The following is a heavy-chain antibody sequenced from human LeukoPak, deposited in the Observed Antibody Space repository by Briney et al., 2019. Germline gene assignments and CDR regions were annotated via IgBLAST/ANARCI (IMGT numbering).Heavy chain of an antibody. CDR1: GFTFSSYS. CDR3: ARDLTMVRGKYYFDY. CDR2: ISTSSSTI. V-gene: IGHV3-48*01. Sequence: GGSLRLSCVASGFTFSSYSMNWVRQAPGKSLEWVSYISTSSSTIYYADSVKGRFTISRDNAKNSLYLQMNSLRAEDTAVYYCARDLTMVRGKYYFDYWGQGTLVTVSS. D-gene: IGHD3-10*01. J-gene: IGHJ4*02.